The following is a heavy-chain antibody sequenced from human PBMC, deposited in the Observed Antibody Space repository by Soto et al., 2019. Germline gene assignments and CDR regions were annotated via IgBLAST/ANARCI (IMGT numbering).Heavy chain of an antibody. J-gene: IGHJ6*02. CDR3: ARDWVQQWLAYGLDV. CDR2: ISTYNGHT. V-gene: IGHV1-18*01. CDR1: GYTFTNFG. Sequence: QVQLVQSGAEVKKLGASVKVSCKASGYTFTNFGISWVRQAPGQGLEWMGWISTYNGHTTSAQQLQGRLTMTTDTSTSTASMELRSLRSDDAAVYFCARDWVQQWLAYGLDVWGQGTTVTVSS. D-gene: IGHD6-19*01.